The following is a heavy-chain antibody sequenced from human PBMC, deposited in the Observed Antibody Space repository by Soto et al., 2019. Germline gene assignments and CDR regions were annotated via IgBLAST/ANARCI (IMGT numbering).Heavy chain of an antibody. V-gene: IGHV3-33*01. D-gene: IGHD3-22*01. J-gene: IGHJ4*02. CDR3: ARDRYSSGYLPYFDY. Sequence: QVQLVESGGGVVQPGRSLRLSCAASGFTFSSYGMHWVRQAPGKGLEWVAVIWYDGSNKYYADSVKGRFTISRDNSKNTLYLQMNSLRAEYTAVYYCARDRYSSGYLPYFDYWGQGTLVTVSS. CDR2: IWYDGSNK. CDR1: GFTFSSYG.